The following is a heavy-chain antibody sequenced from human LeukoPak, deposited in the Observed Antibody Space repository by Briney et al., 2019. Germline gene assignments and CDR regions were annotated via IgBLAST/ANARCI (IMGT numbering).Heavy chain of an antibody. J-gene: IGHJ5*02. CDR3: ARDLAESSGYYYVS. Sequence: PGGSLRLSCAASGFTFSSYWMSWVRQAPGKGLEWVADIKQDGSEKYYVDSVKGRFTISRDNAKNSLFLQMNSLRAEDTAVYYCARDLAESSGYYYVSWGQGTLVTVSS. CDR1: GFTFSSYW. V-gene: IGHV3-7*01. D-gene: IGHD3-22*01. CDR2: IKQDGSEK.